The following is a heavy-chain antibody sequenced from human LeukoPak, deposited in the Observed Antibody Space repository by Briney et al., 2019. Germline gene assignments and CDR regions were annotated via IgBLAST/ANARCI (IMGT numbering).Heavy chain of an antibody. V-gene: IGHV4-59*01. CDR2: IYYSGST. D-gene: IGHD2-15*01. J-gene: IGHJ2*01. CDR3: ARDDIDWYFDL. CDR1: GGSISSYY. Sequence: PSETLSLTCTVSGGSISSYYWSWIRQPPGKGLEWIGYIYYSGSTNYNPSLKSRVTISVDTSKNQFSLKLSSVTAADTAVYYCARDDIDWYFDLWGRGTLVTVSS.